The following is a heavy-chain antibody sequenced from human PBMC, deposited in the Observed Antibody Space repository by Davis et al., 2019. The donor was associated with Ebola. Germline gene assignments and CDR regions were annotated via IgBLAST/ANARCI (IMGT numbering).Heavy chain of an antibody. D-gene: IGHD1-26*01. V-gene: IGHV1-2*04. J-gene: IGHJ3*02. CDR3: ARGGVGALDGAFDI. CDR1: GYTFTGYY. CDR2: INPNSGGT. Sequence: ASVTVSCKASGYTFTGYYMHWVRQAPGQGLEWMGWINPNSGGTNYAQKFQGWVTMTRDTSISTAYMELGRLRSGDPAVYYCARGGVGALDGAFDIWGQGTMVTVSS.